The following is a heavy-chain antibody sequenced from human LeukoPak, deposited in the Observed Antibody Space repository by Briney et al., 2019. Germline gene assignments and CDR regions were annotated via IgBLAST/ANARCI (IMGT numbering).Heavy chain of an antibody. CDR3: ARDRGGNPGIVDY. V-gene: IGHV3-7*05. CDR1: GFTFSSYA. J-gene: IGHJ4*02. Sequence: GGSLRLSCAAAGFTFSSYAMSWVRQAPGKGLEWVANIKQDGSEKYYVDSVKGRFTISRDNAKNSLYLQMNSLRAEDTAVYYCARDRGGNPGIVDYWGQGTLVTVSS. CDR2: IKQDGSEK. D-gene: IGHD2-21*01.